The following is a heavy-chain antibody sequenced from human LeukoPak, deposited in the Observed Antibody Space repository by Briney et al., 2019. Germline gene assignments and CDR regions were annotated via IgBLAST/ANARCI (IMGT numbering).Heavy chain of an antibody. CDR3: TTDLGRYSYGSPYFDY. Sequence: GGSLRLSCAASGFTFSNAWMSWVRQAPGKGLEWVGRIKSKTDGGTTDYAAPVKGRFTISRDDSKNTLYLQMNSLKTEDTAVYYCTTDLGRYSYGSPYFDYWGRGTLVTVSS. CDR2: IKSKTDGGTT. V-gene: IGHV3-15*01. CDR1: GFTFSNAW. D-gene: IGHD5-18*01. J-gene: IGHJ4*02.